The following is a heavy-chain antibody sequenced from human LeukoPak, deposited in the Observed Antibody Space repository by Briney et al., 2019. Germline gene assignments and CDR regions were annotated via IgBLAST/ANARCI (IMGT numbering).Heavy chain of an antibody. D-gene: IGHD6-6*01. V-gene: IGHV1-8*01. CDR3: ARGSPYSSSSHDAFDI. J-gene: IGHJ3*02. Sequence: ASVKVSCKASGYTLTSYDINWVRQATGQGLEWMGWMNPNSGNTGYAQKFQGRVTMTRNTSISTAYMELSSLRSEDTAVYYCARGSPYSSSSHDAFDIWGQGTMVTVSS. CDR2: MNPNSGNT. CDR1: GYTLTSYD.